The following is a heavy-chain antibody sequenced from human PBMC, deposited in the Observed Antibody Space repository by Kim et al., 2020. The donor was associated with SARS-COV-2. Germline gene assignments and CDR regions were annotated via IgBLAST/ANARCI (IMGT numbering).Heavy chain of an antibody. V-gene: IGHV4-31*03. Sequence: SETLSLTCTVSGGSISSGGYYWSWIRQHPGKGLEWIGYIYYSGSTYYNPSLKSRVTISVDTSKNQFSLKLSSVTAADTAVYYCAREMDLYYFDYWGQGTLVTVSS. CDR1: GGSISSGGYY. J-gene: IGHJ4*02. CDR2: IYYSGST. CDR3: AREMDLYYFDY.